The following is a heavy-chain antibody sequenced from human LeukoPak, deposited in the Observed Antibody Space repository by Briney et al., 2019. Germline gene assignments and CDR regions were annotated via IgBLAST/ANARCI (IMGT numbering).Heavy chain of an antibody. Sequence: GGSLRLSCAASGSTFSSYSMIWVRQAPGKGLEWVSSISSSSSYIYYADSVKGRFTISRDNAKNSLYLQMNSLRAEDTAVYYCARGGRDGYNFDYWGQGTLVTVSS. CDR1: GSTFSSYS. J-gene: IGHJ4*02. D-gene: IGHD2-21*01. V-gene: IGHV3-21*01. CDR2: ISSSSSYI. CDR3: ARGGRDGYNFDY.